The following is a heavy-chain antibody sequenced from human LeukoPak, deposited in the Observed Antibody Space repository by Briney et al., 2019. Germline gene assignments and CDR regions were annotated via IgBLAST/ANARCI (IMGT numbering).Heavy chain of an antibody. CDR1: GYTFTSYD. J-gene: IGHJ4*02. CDR2: MNPNSGNT. D-gene: IGHD3-22*01. V-gene: IGHV1-8*01. Sequence: ASVKVSCKASGYTFTSYDINWVRQATGQGLEWMGWMNPNSGNTGYAQKFQGRVTMTTDTSTSTAYMELRSLRSDDTAVYYCARNFRSVYYYDSSGYYYDYWGQGTLVTVSS. CDR3: ARNFRSVYYYDSSGYYYDY.